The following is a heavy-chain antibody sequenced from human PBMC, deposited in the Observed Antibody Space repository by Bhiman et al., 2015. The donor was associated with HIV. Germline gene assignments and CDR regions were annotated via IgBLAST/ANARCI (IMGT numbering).Heavy chain of an antibody. CDR3: ARDRPYNWNWGGYFYGLDV. J-gene: IGHJ6*02. Sequence: EVQLVESGGGMVKPGGSLRLSCAASGFTFSSYSMNWVRQAPGKGLEWVSSITSTSKYIYYADSVKGRFTISRDNAKNSLYLQMNSLRAEDTAVFYCARDRPYNWNWGGYFYGLDVWGQGTTVTVSS. D-gene: IGHD1-7*01. V-gene: IGHV3-21*03. CDR1: GFTFSSYS. CDR2: ITSTSKYI.